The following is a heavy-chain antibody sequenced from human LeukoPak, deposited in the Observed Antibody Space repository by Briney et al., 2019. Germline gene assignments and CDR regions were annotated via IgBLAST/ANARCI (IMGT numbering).Heavy chain of an antibody. CDR2: ISYDGSNK. V-gene: IGHV3-30*04. CDR3: ARDRGAGASRAMYNWFDP. D-gene: IGHD6-19*01. J-gene: IGHJ5*02. Sequence: PGGSLRLSCAASGFTFSSYAMHWVRQAPGKGLEWVAVISYDGSNKYYADPVKGRFTISRDNSKNTLYLQMNSLRAEDTAVYYCARDRGAGASRAMYNWFDPWGQGTLVTVSS. CDR1: GFTFSSYA.